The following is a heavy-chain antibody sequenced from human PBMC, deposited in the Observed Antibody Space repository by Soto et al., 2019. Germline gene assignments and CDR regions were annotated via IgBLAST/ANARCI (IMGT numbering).Heavy chain of an antibody. CDR2: INHSGST. V-gene: IGHV4-34*01. CDR1: GGSFSGYY. CDR3: ASRPSSGHSSSWFYYYYGMDV. J-gene: IGHJ6*02. D-gene: IGHD6-13*01. Sequence: TSETLSLTCAVYGGSFSGYYWSWIRQPPGKGLEWIGEINHSGSTNYNPSLKSRVTISVDTSKNQFSLKLSSVTAADTAVYYCASRPSSGHSSSWFYYYYGMDVWGQGTTVTVSS.